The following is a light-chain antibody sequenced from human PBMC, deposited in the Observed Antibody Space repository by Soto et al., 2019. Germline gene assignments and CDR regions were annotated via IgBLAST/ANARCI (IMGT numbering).Light chain of an antibody. CDR2: GNS. CDR3: QSYDSSLSGPVV. CDR1: SSSIGAGYD. Sequence: QSVLTQPPSASGTPGQRVTISCSGSSSSIGAGYDVHWYQQLPGTAPKLLIYGNSNRPSGVPDRFSGSKSGTSASLAITGLQAEDEADYYCQSYDSSLSGPVVFGGGTKVTVL. J-gene: IGLJ2*01. V-gene: IGLV1-40*01.